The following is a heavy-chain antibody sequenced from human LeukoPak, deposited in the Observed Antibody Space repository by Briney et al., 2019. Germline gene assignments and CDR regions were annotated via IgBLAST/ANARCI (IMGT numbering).Heavy chain of an antibody. CDR3: ARGDFCSSTNCYLRPMDV. V-gene: IGHV4-59*01. J-gene: IGHJ6*03. D-gene: IGHD2-2*01. Sequence: SETLSLTCTVSGGSISDYYWNWIRQPPGKGLEWIGYIYYSGSTTYNPSLKSRLIMSVDTAKNQFSLKLRSVTATDTAVYYCARGDFCSSTNCYLRPMDVWGKGTTVTVSS. CDR1: GGSISDYY. CDR2: IYYSGST.